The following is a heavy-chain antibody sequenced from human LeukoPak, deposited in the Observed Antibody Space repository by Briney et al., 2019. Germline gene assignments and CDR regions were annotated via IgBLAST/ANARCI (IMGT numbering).Heavy chain of an antibody. CDR1: GFTFSSYG. Sequence: RGSLRLSCAASGFTFSSYGMHWVRQAPGKGLEWVAFIRYDGSNKYYADSVKGRFTISRDNSKNTLYLQMNSLRAEDTAVYYCAKDRGYCSGGSCYSALDYWGQGTLVTVSS. V-gene: IGHV3-30*02. J-gene: IGHJ4*02. CDR3: AKDRGYCSGGSCYSALDY. CDR2: IRYDGSNK. D-gene: IGHD2-15*01.